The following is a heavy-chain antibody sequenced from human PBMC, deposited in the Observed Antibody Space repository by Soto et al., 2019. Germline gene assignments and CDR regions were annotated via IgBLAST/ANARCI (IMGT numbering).Heavy chain of an antibody. CDR1: GFSLSNARMG. V-gene: IGHV2-26*01. D-gene: IGHD6-13*01. J-gene: IGHJ4*02. CDR3: ARPAHSSSWLSFSY. CDR2: IFWKDGT. Sequence: QVTLKESGPVLVKPTETLTLTCTVSGFSLSNARMGVSWIRQPPGKALEWLAHIFWKDGTSYSPSLKNRLTNFKDTSKSQVVLTMTNMDPVDTATYYCARPAHSSSWLSFSYWGQGTLVTVSS.